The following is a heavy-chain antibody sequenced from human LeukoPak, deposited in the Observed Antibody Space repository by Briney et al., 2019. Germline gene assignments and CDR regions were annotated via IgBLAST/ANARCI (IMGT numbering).Heavy chain of an antibody. CDR2: IYSGGNT. V-gene: IGHV3-53*01. J-gene: IGHJ4*02. Sequence: PGGSLRLSCATSGFIVSGNYMSWVRQAPGKGLEWVSVIYSGGNTYYADSLKGRFTTSRDNSKNTLYLQMNSLRAEDTAVYYCAKVSAYSGTNYFDYWGQGALVTVSS. CDR3: AKVSAYSGTNYFDY. D-gene: IGHD1-26*01. CDR1: GFIVSGNY.